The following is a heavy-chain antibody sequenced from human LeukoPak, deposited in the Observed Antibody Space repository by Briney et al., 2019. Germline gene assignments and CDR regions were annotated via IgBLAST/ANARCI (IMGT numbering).Heavy chain of an antibody. Sequence: GGSLRLSCAASGFTLSNHWMTWVRQVPGRGPEWVANVNRDGSETYYLDSVKGRFTISKDNAKNSLYLQMNSLRAEDTAVYYCARRGTGHGMDVWGQGTTVIVSS. CDR2: VNRDGSET. D-gene: IGHD1-1*01. CDR3: ARRGTGHGMDV. V-gene: IGHV3-7*01. J-gene: IGHJ6*02. CDR1: GFTLSNHW.